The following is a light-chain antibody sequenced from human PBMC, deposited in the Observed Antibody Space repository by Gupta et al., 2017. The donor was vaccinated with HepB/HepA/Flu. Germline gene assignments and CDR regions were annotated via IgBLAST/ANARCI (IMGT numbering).Light chain of an antibody. CDR1: NIGSKS. Sequence: SYVLTQPPSVSVAPGQTARITCGGNNIGSKSVHWYQQTPGQAPVLVISYNSDRPSGIPERFSGSNSENTATLTISRVEAGDEADYYCEVWDSSSEHHVFGTGTKVTVL. CDR3: EVWDSSSEHHV. J-gene: IGLJ1*01. CDR2: YNS. V-gene: IGLV3-21*04.